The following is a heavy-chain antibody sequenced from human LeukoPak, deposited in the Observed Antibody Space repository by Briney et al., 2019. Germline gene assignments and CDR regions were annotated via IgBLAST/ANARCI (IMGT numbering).Heavy chain of an antibody. CDR2: IYSGGST. Sequence: GGSLRLSCAASGFTVSSNYMSWVRQAPGKGLEWVSVIYSGGSTYYADSVKGRFTISRDSSKNTLYLQMNSLRAEDTAVYYCARGGYSYGQYYFDYWGQGTLVTVSS. J-gene: IGHJ4*02. CDR1: GFTVSSNY. V-gene: IGHV3-66*01. D-gene: IGHD5-18*01. CDR3: ARGGYSYGQYYFDY.